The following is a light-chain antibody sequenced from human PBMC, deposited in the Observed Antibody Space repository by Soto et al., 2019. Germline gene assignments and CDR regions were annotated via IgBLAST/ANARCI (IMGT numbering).Light chain of an antibody. Sequence: DIQMYQSLSSLSASVGDRVTITCQASQNINNYLNWYQQKPGRAPKLLIYNASNLEAGVPSRFRGSGSGTDFTFTIIRLQPEDIATYYCQQYEHLPTFGQGTRLEIK. J-gene: IGKJ5*01. CDR3: QQYEHLPT. CDR1: QNINNY. V-gene: IGKV1-33*01. CDR2: NAS.